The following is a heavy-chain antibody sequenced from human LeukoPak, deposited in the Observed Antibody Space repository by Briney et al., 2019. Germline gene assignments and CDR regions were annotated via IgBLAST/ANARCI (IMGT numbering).Heavy chain of an antibody. CDR3: AREANYYGSGSYFEGTFDY. V-gene: IGHV4-34*01. J-gene: IGHJ4*02. D-gene: IGHD3-10*01. Sequence: SETLSLTCAVYGGSFSGYYWSWIRQPPGKGLEWIGEINHSGSTNYNPSLKSRVTISIDTSKNEFSLRLTSVTAADTAVYYCAREANYYGSGSYFEGTFDYWGQGSLVTVSS. CDR2: INHSGST. CDR1: GGSFSGYY.